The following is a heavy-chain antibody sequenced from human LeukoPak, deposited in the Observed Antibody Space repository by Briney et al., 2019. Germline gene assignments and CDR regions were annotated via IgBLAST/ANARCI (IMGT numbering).Heavy chain of an antibody. V-gene: IGHV1-46*01. J-gene: IGHJ5*02. CDR1: GYTFISYY. Sequence: GASVKVSCKASGYTFISYYMRWVRQAPGQGLEWMGIINPSAGTTSYAQKFQGRVTMTRDTSTSTVYMELSSLRSEDTAVYYCARDRGYCSGGSCGSWFDPWGQGTLVTVSS. CDR2: INPSAGTT. D-gene: IGHD2-15*01. CDR3: ARDRGYCSGGSCGSWFDP.